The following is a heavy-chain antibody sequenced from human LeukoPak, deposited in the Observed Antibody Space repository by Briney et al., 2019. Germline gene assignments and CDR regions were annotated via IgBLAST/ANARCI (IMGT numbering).Heavy chain of an antibody. Sequence: GGSLRLSCEASGFAFGNYAMNWVRQAPGKGLEWVSTISGTGSSTYYADSAKGRFTISRDNSKDTLFLQLNSLTAADTAMYFCAKASVAIPQYCNSWGQGTLVTVSS. CDR1: GFAFGNYA. V-gene: IGHV3-23*01. CDR2: ISGTGSST. J-gene: IGHJ5*02. D-gene: IGHD2-2*02. CDR3: AKASVAIPQYCNS.